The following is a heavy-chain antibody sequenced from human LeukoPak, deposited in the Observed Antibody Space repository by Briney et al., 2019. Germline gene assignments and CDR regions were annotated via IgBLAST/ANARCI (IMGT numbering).Heavy chain of an antibody. CDR1: GGSISSYY. J-gene: IGHJ4*02. Sequence: SETLSLTCTVSGGSISSYYWSWIRQPPGKGLEWIGYIYYSGSTNYNPSLKSRVTISVDTSKNQFSLKLNSVTAADTAVYYCARVSGYDWESLYDYWGQGTLVTVSS. CDR2: IYYSGST. CDR3: ARVSGYDWESLYDY. D-gene: IGHD5-12*01. V-gene: IGHV4-59*01.